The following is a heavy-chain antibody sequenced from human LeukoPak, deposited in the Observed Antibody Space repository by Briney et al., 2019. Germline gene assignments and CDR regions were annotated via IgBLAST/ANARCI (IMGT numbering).Heavy chain of an antibody. CDR3: VRDYVWGTSNSDY. D-gene: IGHD3-16*01. Sequence: GGSLRLSCAASGFTFSNSWMSWVRQAPGKGLEWLTNIKEDGSKTYYVDSVKGRFTISRDNAKNSLYLQMNSLGAEDTAVYYCVRDYVWGTSNSDYWGQGTLVTVSP. CDR1: GFTFSNSW. J-gene: IGHJ4*02. V-gene: IGHV3-7*01. CDR2: IKEDGSKT.